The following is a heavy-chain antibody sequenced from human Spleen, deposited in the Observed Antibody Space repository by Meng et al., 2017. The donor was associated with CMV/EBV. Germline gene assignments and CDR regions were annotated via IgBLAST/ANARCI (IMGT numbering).Heavy chain of an antibody. D-gene: IGHD3-22*01. CDR2: INPNSGGT. CDR1: GYTFTGYY. J-gene: IGHJ6*02. CDR3: ARLLRYDSGGYYYRTTGYYYAMDV. Sequence: ASVKVSCKASGYTFTGYYIHWVRQAPGQGLEWMGWINPNSGGTNYAQKFEGRVNMTRDTSISTAYMELSRLRSDDTAVYYCARLLRYDSGGYYYRTTGYYYAMDVWGQGTTVTVSS. V-gene: IGHV1-2*02.